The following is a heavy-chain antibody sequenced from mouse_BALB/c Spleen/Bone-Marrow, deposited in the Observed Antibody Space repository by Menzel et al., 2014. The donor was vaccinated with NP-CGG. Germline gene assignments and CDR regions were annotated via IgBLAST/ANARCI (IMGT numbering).Heavy chain of an antibody. CDR3: ARGRWYY. Sequence: EVQLQQSGPELVKPGASVKISCKASGYTFTGYTIQWVRQSHGKSLEWIGSINPNNDGATYNQKFKGMATLTIHKSSSTTYMVLRSLTSVDSAVYYCARGRWYYWGQGTTLTVSS. CDR2: INPNNDGA. V-gene: IGHV1-22*01. CDR1: GYTFTGYT. J-gene: IGHJ2*01. D-gene: IGHD2-3*01.